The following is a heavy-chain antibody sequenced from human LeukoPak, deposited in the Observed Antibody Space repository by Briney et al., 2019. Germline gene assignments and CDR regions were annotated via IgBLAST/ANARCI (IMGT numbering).Heavy chain of an antibody. CDR3: ARSAAARGAPYYYYYGMDV. J-gene: IGHJ6*02. CDR1: GLTFSSYW. Sequence: GGSLRLPCAAAGLTFSSYWMSLVRQAPGKGLEWVANIKQDGSEKYYVDSVKGRFTISRDNAKNSLYLQMNSLRAEDTAVYYCARSAAARGAPYYYYYGMDVWGQGTTVTVSS. CDR2: IKQDGSEK. D-gene: IGHD6-13*01. V-gene: IGHV3-7*01.